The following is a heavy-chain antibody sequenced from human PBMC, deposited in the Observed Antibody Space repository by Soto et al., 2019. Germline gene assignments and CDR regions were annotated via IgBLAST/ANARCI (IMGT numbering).Heavy chain of an antibody. CDR3: ARGSSNWAYYFDC. Sequence: EVHLVESGGGLVQPGGSLRLSCAASGFTFSSYSLNWVRQAPGKGLEWVSYITSSGTTVYYADSVRGLFTISRDNAKNSLYLQMNSLRDDDTAVYYCARGSSNWAYYFDCWGQGTLVTVSS. J-gene: IGHJ4*02. D-gene: IGHD6-13*01. CDR2: ITSSGTTV. CDR1: GFTFSSYS. V-gene: IGHV3-48*02.